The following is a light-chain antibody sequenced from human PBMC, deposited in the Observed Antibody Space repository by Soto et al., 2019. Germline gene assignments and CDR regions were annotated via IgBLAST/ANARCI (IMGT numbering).Light chain of an antibody. CDR3: CSSAPESTYV. CDR2: EVT. CDR1: SSDVGGYNY. J-gene: IGLJ1*01. V-gene: IGLV2-8*01. Sequence: QSVLTQPPSASGSPGQSVTISCTGTSSDVGGYNYVSWYQQHPGKAPKLVIYEVTKRPSGVPDRFSGSKSGNTASLTVSGLQADDEADYFCCSSAPESTYVFGTGTKLTVL.